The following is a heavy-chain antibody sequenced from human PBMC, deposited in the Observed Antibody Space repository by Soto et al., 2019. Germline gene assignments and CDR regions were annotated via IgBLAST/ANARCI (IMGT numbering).Heavy chain of an antibody. V-gene: IGHV1-8*01. CDR1: GYTFTSYY. J-gene: IGHJ4*01. CDR2: MNPNSGNT. CDR3: ARARASFDY. Sequence: QVQLVQSGAEVKKPGASVKVSCKASGYTFTSYYINWVRQATGQGLEWMGWMNPNSGNTGYAQKFQGRVTMTSNTSISRAYMELSSVRSEDTAVFYCARARASFDYWGQGTLVTVSS. D-gene: IGHD2-21*01.